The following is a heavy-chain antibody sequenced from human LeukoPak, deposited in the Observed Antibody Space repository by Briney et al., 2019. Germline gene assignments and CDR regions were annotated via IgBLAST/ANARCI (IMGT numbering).Heavy chain of an antibody. CDR3: ARDTGSSWYFAI. V-gene: IGHV3-48*01. J-gene: IGHJ4*02. CDR1: GFTFSSYS. D-gene: IGHD6-13*01. CDR2: ISSSSITM. Sequence: GGSLRLSCAASGFTFSSYSMNWVRQAPGKGLEWVSYISSSSITMYYADSVKGRFTISRDNAKNSLYLQMNSLRADDTAVYYCARDTGSSWYFAIWGQGTLVTVSS.